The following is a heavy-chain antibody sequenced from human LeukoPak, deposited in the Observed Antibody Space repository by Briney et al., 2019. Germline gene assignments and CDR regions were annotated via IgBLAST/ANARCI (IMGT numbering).Heavy chain of an antibody. CDR2: INHSGST. Sequence: SETLSLTCAVYGGSFSGYYWSWIRQPPGKGLEWIGEINHSGSTNYNPSLKSRVTISVDTSKNQFSLKLSSVTAADTAVYYCARLQYWYSSGWYWDYWGQGTLVTVSS. V-gene: IGHV4-34*01. D-gene: IGHD6-19*01. CDR3: ARLQYWYSSGWYWDY. J-gene: IGHJ4*02. CDR1: GGSFSGYY.